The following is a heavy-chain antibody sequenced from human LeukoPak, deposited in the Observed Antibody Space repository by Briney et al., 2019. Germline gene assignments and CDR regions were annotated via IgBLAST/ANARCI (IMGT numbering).Heavy chain of an antibody. CDR1: GFTFSSYS. Sequence: PGGSLRLSCAASGFTFSSYSMNWVRQAPGKGLEWVSYISSSSSTIYYADSVKGRFTISRDNAKNSLYLQMNSLRAEDTAVYYCARGQLWSYYMDVWGKGTTVTVSS. CDR3: ARGQLWSYYMDV. J-gene: IGHJ6*03. CDR2: ISSSSSTI. V-gene: IGHV3-48*01. D-gene: IGHD5-18*01.